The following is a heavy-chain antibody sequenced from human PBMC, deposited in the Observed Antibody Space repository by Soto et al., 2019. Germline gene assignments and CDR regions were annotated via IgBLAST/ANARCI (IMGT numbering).Heavy chain of an antibody. Sequence: EVQLLESGGGLVQPGGSLRLSCAASGFTFSSYAMRWVRQAPGKGLEWVSAISGSGDSTYYADSVKGRFTISRDNSKNTLYPQKNRLRAEDTAVYYCARRGSGGYYDYWGQGTLVIVSS. V-gene: IGHV3-23*01. CDR1: GFTFSSYA. D-gene: IGHD6-19*01. CDR2: ISGSGDST. J-gene: IGHJ4*02. CDR3: ARRGSGGYYDY.